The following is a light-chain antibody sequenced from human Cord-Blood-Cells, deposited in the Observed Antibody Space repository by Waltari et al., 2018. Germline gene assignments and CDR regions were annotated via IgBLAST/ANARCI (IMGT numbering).Light chain of an antibody. V-gene: IGLV2-23*01. CDR2: EGS. J-gene: IGLJ1*01. Sequence: QSALTQPASVSGSPGQSLTISCTGTSSDVGSYNLVSWYQQHPVKAPKLMIYEGSKRPSGVSNRFSGSKSGNTASLTISGLQAEDEADYYCCSYAGSSTYVFGTGTKVTVL. CDR1: SSDVGSYNL. CDR3: CSYAGSSTYV.